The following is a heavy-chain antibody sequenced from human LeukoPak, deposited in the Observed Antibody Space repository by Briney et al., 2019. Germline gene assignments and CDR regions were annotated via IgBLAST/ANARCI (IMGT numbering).Heavy chain of an antibody. CDR2: ISYDGSNK. CDR1: GFTFSSYA. Sequence: GGSLRLSCAASGFTFSSYAMHWVRQAPGKGLEWVAVISYDGSNKYYADSVKGRFTISRDNSKNTLYLQMNSLRAEDTAVYYCARDVNSGYYFDYWGQGILVTVSS. D-gene: IGHD5-12*01. CDR3: ARDVNSGYYFDY. J-gene: IGHJ4*02. V-gene: IGHV3-30-3*01.